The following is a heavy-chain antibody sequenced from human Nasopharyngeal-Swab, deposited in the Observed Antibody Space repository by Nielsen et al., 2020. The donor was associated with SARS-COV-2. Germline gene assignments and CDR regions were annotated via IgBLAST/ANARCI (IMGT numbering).Heavy chain of an antibody. J-gene: IGHJ3*02. D-gene: IGHD3-22*01. CDR2: INTNTGSP. CDR3: AREEDYDSSGYASDAFDI. V-gene: IGHV7-4-1*02. Sequence: WVRQAPGQGLEWMGWINTNTGSPTYAQGFTGRFVFSLDTSVSTAYLQISSLKAEDTAVYYCAREEDYDSSGYASDAFDIWGQGTMVTVSS.